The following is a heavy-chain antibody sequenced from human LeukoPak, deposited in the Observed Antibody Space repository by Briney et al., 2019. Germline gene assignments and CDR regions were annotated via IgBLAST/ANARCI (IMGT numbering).Heavy chain of an antibody. CDR3: ARSSGWIDY. Sequence: PGGSLRLSCAASGFTFSSYWMHWVRQAPGKGLEWVSGINWNGGNIGYAVSVKGRFTISRDNAKNSLYLQMNSLRAEDTAVYYCARSSGWIDYWGQGTLVTVSS. CDR2: INWNGGNI. CDR1: GFTFSSYW. J-gene: IGHJ4*02. D-gene: IGHD6-19*01. V-gene: IGHV3-74*01.